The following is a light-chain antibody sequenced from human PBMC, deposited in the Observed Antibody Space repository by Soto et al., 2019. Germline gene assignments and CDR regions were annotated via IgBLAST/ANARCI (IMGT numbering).Light chain of an antibody. CDR3: QVHASE. Sequence: DIQMTQSPPSLSASVGDRVTITCRASQDIYNYVAWYQQKPGKLPTLLIYDASTLQSGVRSRFSASGYGTDFALTISGVQPEDVATYYCQVHASEFGQGTKVQIK. CDR1: QDIYNY. J-gene: IGKJ1*01. V-gene: IGKV1-27*01. CDR2: DAS.